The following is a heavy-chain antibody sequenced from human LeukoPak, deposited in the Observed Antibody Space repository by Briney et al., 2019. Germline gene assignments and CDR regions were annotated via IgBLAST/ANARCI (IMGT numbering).Heavy chain of an antibody. J-gene: IGHJ4*02. V-gene: IGHV3-30*18. D-gene: IGHD6-13*01. CDR3: AKVAAASRLVFYFDY. CDR2: ISYDGSNK. CDR1: GFTFSSYG. Sequence: GGSLRLSCAASGFTFSSYGMHWVRQAPGKGLEWVAVISYDGSNKYYADSVKGRFTISRDNSKNTLYLQMNSLRAEDTAVYYCAKVAAASRLVFYFDYWGQGTLVTVSS.